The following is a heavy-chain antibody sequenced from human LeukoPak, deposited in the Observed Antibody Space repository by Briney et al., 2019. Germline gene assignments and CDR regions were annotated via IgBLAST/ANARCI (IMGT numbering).Heavy chain of an antibody. CDR1: GYTFTGYY. CDR3: ARRKYYYDSSGYSFDY. V-gene: IGHV1-2*02. Sequence: ASVKVSCKASGYTFTGYYMHWVRQAPGQGLEWMGWINPNGGGTNYAQEFQGRLTMTRDTSISTAYMELSRLRSDDTAVYYCARRKYYYDSSGYSFDYWGQGTLVTVSS. J-gene: IGHJ4*02. CDR2: INPNGGGT. D-gene: IGHD3-22*01.